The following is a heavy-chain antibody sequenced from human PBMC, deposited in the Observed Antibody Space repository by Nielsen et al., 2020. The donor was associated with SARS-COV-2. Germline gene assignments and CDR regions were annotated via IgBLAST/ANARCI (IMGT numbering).Heavy chain of an antibody. CDR3: ARGWADIVVVPAAMNWARDRYGVDV. D-gene: IGHD2-2*01. J-gene: IGHJ6*02. V-gene: IGHV4-30-4*01. CDR2: IYYSGST. Sequence: LRLSCTVSGGSISSGDYYWSWIRQPPGKGLEWIGYIYYSGSTYYNPSLKSRVTISVDTSKNQFSLKLSSVTAADTAVYYCARGWADIVVVPAAMNWARDRYGVDVWGQGTTVTVSS. CDR1: GGSISSGDYY.